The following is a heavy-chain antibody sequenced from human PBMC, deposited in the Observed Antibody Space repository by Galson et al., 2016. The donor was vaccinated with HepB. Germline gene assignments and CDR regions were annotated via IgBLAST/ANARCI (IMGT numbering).Heavy chain of an antibody. Sequence: SLRLSCAASGFTFSTYWMSWVRQAPGEGLEWVANIAQDGSEKYYVDSVKGRFTISRDHAKNSLYLEMNSLRAEDTAVYYCGCLPRGLRLNYWGQGTLVTVSS. CDR3: GCLPRGLRLNY. D-gene: IGHD3-16*01. CDR2: IAQDGSEK. J-gene: IGHJ4*02. CDR1: GFTFSTYW. V-gene: IGHV3-7*03.